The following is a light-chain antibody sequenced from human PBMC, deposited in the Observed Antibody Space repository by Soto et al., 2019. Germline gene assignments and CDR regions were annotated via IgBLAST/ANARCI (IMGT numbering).Light chain of an antibody. V-gene: IGKV1-39*01. CDR2: AAS. CDR1: QTISSY. Sequence: DIQMTQSPSSLSASVGDRVTITCRASQTISSYLNWYQQKPGKAPKLLIYAASSLQSGVPSRFSRSGSGTDFTITISSLQPEDFATYYCQQSHSIPYTFGQGTKLEIK. J-gene: IGKJ2*01. CDR3: QQSHSIPYT.